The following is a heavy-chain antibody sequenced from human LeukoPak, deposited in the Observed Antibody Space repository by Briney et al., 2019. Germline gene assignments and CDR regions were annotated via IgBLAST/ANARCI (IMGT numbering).Heavy chain of an antibody. CDR1: GFTFSSYG. D-gene: IGHD1-14*01. J-gene: IGHJ2*01. Sequence: GGSLRLSCAASGFTFSSYGMHWVRQAPGKGLEWVAVIWYDGSNKYYADSVKGRFTISRDNSKNTLYLQMNSLRAEDTAVYYCASGTGYWYFDLWGRGTLVTVSS. CDR3: ASGTGYWYFDL. V-gene: IGHV3-33*01. CDR2: IWYDGSNK.